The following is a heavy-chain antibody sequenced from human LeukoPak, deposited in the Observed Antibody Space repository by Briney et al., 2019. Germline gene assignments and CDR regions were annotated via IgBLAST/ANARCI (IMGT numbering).Heavy chain of an antibody. CDR2: MNPISGYT. CDR3: ARGNRLYTSSWSALAFDI. Sequence: ASVKVSCKASGYTFTSYDINWVRQATGQGLEWMGWMNPISGYTGFAQMFQGRVTMTGNTAISTAYMELSGLRSEDAAVYYCARGNRLYTSSWSALAFDIWGQGTMVTVSS. CDR1: GYTFTSYD. D-gene: IGHD6-13*01. V-gene: IGHV1-8*01. J-gene: IGHJ3*02.